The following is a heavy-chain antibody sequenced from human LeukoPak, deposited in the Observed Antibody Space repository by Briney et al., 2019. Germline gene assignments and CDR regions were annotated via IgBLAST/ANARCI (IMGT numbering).Heavy chain of an antibody. J-gene: IGHJ6*03. V-gene: IGHV3-21*01. CDR2: ISSGSSYK. CDR1: GFTFSSYS. CDR3: ATVEMATSWRYYYYMDV. D-gene: IGHD5-24*01. Sequence: PGGSLRLSCAASGFTFSSYSMNWVRQAPGKGLEWVSSISSGSSYKHYADSVKGRFTISRDNPKNSLYLQMNSLRAEDTAVYYCATVEMATSWRYYYYMDVWGTGTTVTVSS.